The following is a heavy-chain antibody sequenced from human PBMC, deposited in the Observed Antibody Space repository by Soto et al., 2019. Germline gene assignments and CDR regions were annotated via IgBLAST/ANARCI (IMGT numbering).Heavy chain of an antibody. J-gene: IGHJ3*02. CDR3: VKDVLTRTYLFGGFDM. D-gene: IGHD2-15*01. CDR2: ISWNSAKI. CDR1: GFTFDNYA. Sequence: SLRLSCAASGFTFDNYAMHWVRQVPGKGLEWVSGISWNSAKIAYADSVKGRFTMSRDNAKNSLYLQMNSLRVEDTAFYYCVKDVLTRTYLFGGFDMWGQGTEVTVSS. V-gene: IGHV3-9*01.